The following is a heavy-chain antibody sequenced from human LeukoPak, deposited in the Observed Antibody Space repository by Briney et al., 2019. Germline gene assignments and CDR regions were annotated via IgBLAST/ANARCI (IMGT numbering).Heavy chain of an antibody. CDR2: SRNKANSCIT. J-gene: IGHJ4*02. CDR3: GREGRDPPRSIDY. CDR1: GFTLSDYY. Sequence: GGSLRLSCAASGFTLSDYYTDWVRQAPGKGLGWVGRSRNKANSCITEYAASVRGRFTISRDDSKNSLYLQMNSLKTEDTAVYFCGREGRDPPRSIDYWGQGTLVTVSS. V-gene: IGHV3-72*01.